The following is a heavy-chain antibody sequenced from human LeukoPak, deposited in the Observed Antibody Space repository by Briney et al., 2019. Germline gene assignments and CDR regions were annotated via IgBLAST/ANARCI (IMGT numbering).Heavy chain of an antibody. CDR2: INARGDT. Sequence: SETLSLTCAVYGWSFNDYYWNWIRQPPGKGLEWIGEINARGDTNYNPSLKSRVTISVDTSKKQFSLRLTSMIAADTALYYCARGQVPAARGYNWFDPWGQGTLVTVSS. D-gene: IGHD2-2*01. J-gene: IGHJ5*02. CDR3: ARGQVPAARGYNWFDP. V-gene: IGHV4-34*01. CDR1: GWSFNDYY.